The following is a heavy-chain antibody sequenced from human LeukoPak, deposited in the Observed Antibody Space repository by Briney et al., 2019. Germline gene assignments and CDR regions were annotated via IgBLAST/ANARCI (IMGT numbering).Heavy chain of an antibody. V-gene: IGHV1-3*01. Sequence: ASVKVSCKASGYTFTSYAMHWVRQAPGQRLEWMGWINAGNGNTKFSQKFQGRVTITRDTSASTAYMKLSSLRSEDTAVYYCARPRARSYDILTGSRMDVWGQGTTVTVSS. CDR2: INAGNGNT. CDR3: ARPRARSYDILTGSRMDV. D-gene: IGHD3-9*01. J-gene: IGHJ6*02. CDR1: GYTFTSYA.